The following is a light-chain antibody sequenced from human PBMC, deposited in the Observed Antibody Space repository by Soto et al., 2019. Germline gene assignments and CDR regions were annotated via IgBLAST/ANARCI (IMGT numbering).Light chain of an antibody. Sequence: QSALTQSRSVSGSPGQSVTISRTGTSSDVGGYNFVSWYQQYPGKAPKLIIYDVTKRPSGVPDRFSGSKSGNTASLTISGLQTDDEADYYCCSYAGSYTHVFGTGTKLTVL. CDR2: DVT. J-gene: IGLJ1*01. CDR1: SSDVGGYNF. CDR3: CSYAGSYTHV. V-gene: IGLV2-11*01.